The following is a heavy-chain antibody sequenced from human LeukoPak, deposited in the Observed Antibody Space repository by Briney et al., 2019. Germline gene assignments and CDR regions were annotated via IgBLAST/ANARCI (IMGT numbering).Heavy chain of an antibody. V-gene: IGHV1-46*01. D-gene: IGHD3-3*01. CDR1: GYTFTSYY. CDR2: INPSGGST. J-gene: IGHJ5*02. CDR3: ARDLSLVWSGYYLWDATRGSWFDP. Sequence: ASVTVSCKASGYTFTSYYMHWVRQAPGQGLEWMGIINPSGGSTSYAQKFQGRVTMTRDTSTSTVYMELSSLRSEDTAVYYCARDLSLVWSGYYLWDATRGSWFDPWGQGTLVTVSS.